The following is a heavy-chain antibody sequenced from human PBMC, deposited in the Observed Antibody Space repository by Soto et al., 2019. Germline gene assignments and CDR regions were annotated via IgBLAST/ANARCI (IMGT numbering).Heavy chain of an antibody. D-gene: IGHD6-13*01. CDR2: IYYSGST. V-gene: IGHV4-59*08. Sequence: SETLSLTCTVSGGSISSYYWNWIRQPPGKGLEWIGYIYYSGSTNYNPSLKSRVTISVDTSKNQFSLKLSSVTAADTAVYYCGRLVSWAAAGRGELNWFDPWGQGTLVTVSS. J-gene: IGHJ5*02. CDR1: GGSISSYY. CDR3: GRLVSWAAAGRGELNWFDP.